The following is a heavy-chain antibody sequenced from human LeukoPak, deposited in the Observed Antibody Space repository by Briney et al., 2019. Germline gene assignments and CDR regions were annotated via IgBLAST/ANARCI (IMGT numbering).Heavy chain of an antibody. CDR3: VTLGYCSSTSCYPQN. Sequence: SETLSLTCTVSGGSISNSPYYWGWLRQPPGKGLEWIASIHYSGSTDHNPSLKSRVTITVDTSTNQFSLNLRFVTAADTALYYCVTLGYCSSTSCYPQNWGQGTQVTVSS. V-gene: IGHV4-39*07. D-gene: IGHD2-2*01. CDR2: IHYSGST. J-gene: IGHJ4*02. CDR1: GGSISNSPYY.